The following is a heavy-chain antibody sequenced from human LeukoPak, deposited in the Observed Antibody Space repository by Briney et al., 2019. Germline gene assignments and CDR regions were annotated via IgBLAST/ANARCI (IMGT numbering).Heavy chain of an antibody. CDR2: ISYDGSNK. CDR3: ARRIDGYNYIDY. D-gene: IGHD5-24*01. J-gene: IGHJ4*02. CDR1: GFTFSSYS. V-gene: IGHV3-30-3*01. Sequence: GGSLRLSCAASGFTFSSYSMHWVRQAPGKGLEWVAVISYDGSNKYYADSVKGRFTISRDNSKNTLYLQMNSLRAEDTAVYYCARRIDGYNYIDYWGQGSLVTVSS.